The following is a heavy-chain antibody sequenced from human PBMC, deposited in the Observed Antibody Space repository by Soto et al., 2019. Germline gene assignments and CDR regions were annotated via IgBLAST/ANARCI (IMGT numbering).Heavy chain of an antibody. CDR2: IKQDGSEK. D-gene: IGHD1-26*01. V-gene: IGHV3-7*05. Sequence: PGGSLRLSCAASGFNISSYWMSWVSKAPEKGLEWVANIKQDGSEKYYVDSVKCRFTISRDNSNNSLYLQMYSLRAEDTAVYYCARDTEWELRPFVLMDVWGQGTTVTVSS. CDR3: ARDTEWELRPFVLMDV. J-gene: IGHJ6*02. CDR1: GFNISSYW.